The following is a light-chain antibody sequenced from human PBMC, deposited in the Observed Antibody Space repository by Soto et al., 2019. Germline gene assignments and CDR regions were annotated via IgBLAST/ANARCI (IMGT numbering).Light chain of an antibody. CDR3: SSYAGTNNYV. V-gene: IGLV2-8*01. CDR2: EVS. Sequence: QSVLTQPPSASGSPGQSVTISCTGTSSDFTGYNYVSWYQQRPGKAPKLMIYEVSKRPSGVPDRFSGSKSGNTASLTVSGLQAEDEADYYCSSYAGTNNYVFGTGTKVTVL. CDR1: SSDFTGYNY. J-gene: IGLJ1*01.